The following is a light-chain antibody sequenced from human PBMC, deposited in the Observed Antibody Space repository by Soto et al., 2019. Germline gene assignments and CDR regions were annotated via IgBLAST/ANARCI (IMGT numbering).Light chain of an antibody. CDR1: QSVSSN. CDR3: QQYGSSVT. Sequence: EIVLTQSPATLSLSPGERATLSCRASQSVSSNLAWYQQKPGQAPRLLIYDASSRATGIPDRFSGSGSGTDFTLTISRLEPEDFAVYYCQQYGSSVTFGPGTKVDIK. J-gene: IGKJ3*01. CDR2: DAS. V-gene: IGKV3-20*01.